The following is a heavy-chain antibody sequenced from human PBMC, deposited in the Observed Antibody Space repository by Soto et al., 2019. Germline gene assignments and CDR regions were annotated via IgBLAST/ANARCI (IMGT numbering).Heavy chain of an antibody. CDR3: ARQTIECSSSSYYYCGIDV. CDR2: IYPGDSDT. D-gene: IGHD6-6*01. CDR1: GYSFTSYW. V-gene: IGHV5-51*01. Sequence: GESLKISCKGSGYSFTSYWIGWVRQMPGKGLEWMGIIYPGDSDTRYSPSFQGQVTISADKSISTAYLQWSSLKASDTAMYYCARQTIECSSSSYYYCGIDVCGQGTTVTVS. J-gene: IGHJ6*02.